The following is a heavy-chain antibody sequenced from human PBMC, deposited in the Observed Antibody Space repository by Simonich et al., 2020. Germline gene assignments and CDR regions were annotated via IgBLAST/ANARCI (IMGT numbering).Heavy chain of an antibody. D-gene: IGHD2-15*01. V-gene: IGHV1-18*01. Sequence: QVQLVQSGAEVKKPGASVKVSCKASGYTFTSYGIRWVPQAPGQGLEWMGLVNASNGNTNYAQKLPGRVTMTTDTSTSTAYMELRSLRSDDTAVYYCARASRGTWWYYYFDYWGQGTLVTVSS. CDR3: ARASRGTWWYYYFDY. CDR1: GYTFTSYG. CDR2: VNASNGNT. J-gene: IGHJ4*02.